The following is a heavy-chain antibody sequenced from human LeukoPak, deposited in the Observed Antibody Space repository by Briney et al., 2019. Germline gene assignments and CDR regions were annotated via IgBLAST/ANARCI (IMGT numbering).Heavy chain of an antibody. CDR3: ARITAGIAVAGIVDY. CDR1: GGSISSSIYH. CDR2: IYYSGST. D-gene: IGHD6-19*01. J-gene: IGHJ4*02. Sequence: SETLSLTCTVSGGSISSSIYHWGWIRQPPGKGLEWIGSIYYSGSTYYNPSLKSRVTISVDTSKNQFSLKLSSVTAADTAVYYCARITAGIAVAGIVDYWGQGTLVTVSS. V-gene: IGHV4-39*01.